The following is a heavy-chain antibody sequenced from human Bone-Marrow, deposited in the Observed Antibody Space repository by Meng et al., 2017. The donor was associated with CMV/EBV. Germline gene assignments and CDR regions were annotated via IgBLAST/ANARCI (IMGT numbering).Heavy chain of an antibody. CDR2: IYYSGST. J-gene: IGHJ4*02. CDR3: ARVTIFGAIY. Sequence: SETLSLTCTVSGGSINNSLYYWGWIRQPPGKGLEWIGSIYYSGSTYYNPSLKSRVTISVDTSKNQFSLKLSSVTAADTAVYYCARVTIFGAIYWGQGTLVTVSS. V-gene: IGHV4-39*07. D-gene: IGHD3-3*01. CDR1: GGSINNSLYY.